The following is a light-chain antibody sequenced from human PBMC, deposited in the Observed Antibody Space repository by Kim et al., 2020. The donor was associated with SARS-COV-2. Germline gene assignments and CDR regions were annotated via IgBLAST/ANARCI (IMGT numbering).Light chain of an antibody. CDR3: QKYISAPYT. J-gene: IGKJ2*01. Sequence: SASVGDRVTISCRASQGISNFLAWYQHKPGKVPKLLIYAASTLQSGVPSRFSGSGSGTDFTLTIDSLQPEDVATYYCQKYISAPYTFGQGTKLEIK. CDR1: QGISNF. V-gene: IGKV1-27*01. CDR2: AAS.